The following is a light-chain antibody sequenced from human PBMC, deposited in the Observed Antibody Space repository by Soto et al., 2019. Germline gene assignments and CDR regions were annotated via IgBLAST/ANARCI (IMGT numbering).Light chain of an antibody. Sequence: EIALTQSPATLSLSPGERATLSCRASQSVSSYLGWYQQNPGQAPRLLIYDASNRATGIPARFSGSGSGTDFTLTISSLEPEDFADYYCQQRSTWPWTFGQGTKVEIK. J-gene: IGKJ1*01. CDR3: QQRSTWPWT. CDR2: DAS. V-gene: IGKV3-11*01. CDR1: QSVSSY.